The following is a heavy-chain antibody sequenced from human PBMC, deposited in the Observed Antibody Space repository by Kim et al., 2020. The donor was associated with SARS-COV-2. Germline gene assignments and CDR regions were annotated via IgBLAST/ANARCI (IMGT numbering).Heavy chain of an antibody. J-gene: IGHJ4*02. V-gene: IGHV4-31*03. CDR3: AREGGGSGSYMADY. CDR2: IYYSGST. CDR1: GGSISSGGYY. Sequence: SETLSLTCTVSGGSISSGGYYWSWIRQHPGKGLEWIGYIYYSGSTYYNPSLKSRVTISVDTSKNQFSLKLSSVTAADTAVYYCAREGGGSGSYMADYWGQGTLVTVSS. D-gene: IGHD3-10*01.